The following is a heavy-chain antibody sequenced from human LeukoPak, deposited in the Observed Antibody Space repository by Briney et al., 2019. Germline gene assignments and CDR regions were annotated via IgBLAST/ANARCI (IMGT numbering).Heavy chain of an antibody. D-gene: IGHD6-13*01. CDR1: GFTFSSYS. V-gene: IGHV3-48*01. CDR3: ASAGYSSSWYHY. CDR2: ISRSSTTI. Sequence: GGSLRLSCAASGFTFSSYSMNWVRQAPGKGLEWVSDISRSSTTIYYADSVKGRFTISRDNAKNSLYLQMNSLRVEDTAVYYCASAGYSSSWYHYWGQGTLVTVSS. J-gene: IGHJ4*02.